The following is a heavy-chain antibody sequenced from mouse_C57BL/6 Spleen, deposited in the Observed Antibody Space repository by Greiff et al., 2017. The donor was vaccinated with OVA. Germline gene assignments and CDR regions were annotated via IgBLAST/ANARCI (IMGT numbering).Heavy chain of an antibody. J-gene: IGHJ4*01. V-gene: IGHV5-17*01. CDR3: ARGNYYAMDY. Sequence: EVMLVESGAGLVKPGGSLKLSSAASGFTFSDYGMNWVRQAPGKGLEWVGYISRGSGTTYYADTLKGRFTISRDNAKITLFLQMTRVRSEDTAMYYCARGNYYAMDYWGQGTSVTVSS. CDR1: GFTFSDYG. CDR2: ISRGSGTT.